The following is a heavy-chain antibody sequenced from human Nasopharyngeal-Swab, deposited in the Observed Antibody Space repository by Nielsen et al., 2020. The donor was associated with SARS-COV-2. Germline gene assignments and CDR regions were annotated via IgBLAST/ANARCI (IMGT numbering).Heavy chain of an antibody. CDR3: VKGSDFWSVTNSHFDS. CDR2: ISGDGTDT. D-gene: IGHD3-3*01. J-gene: IGHJ4*02. Sequence: GESLKISCAASGFSFGSFAMHWVRQTPGKGPEWISLISGDGTDTFYADSVKGRFTISRDNTKSSLYLQMNSLRAEDTALYYCVKGSDFWSVTNSHFDSWGQGSLVTVSS. V-gene: IGHV3-43*02. CDR1: GFSFGSFA.